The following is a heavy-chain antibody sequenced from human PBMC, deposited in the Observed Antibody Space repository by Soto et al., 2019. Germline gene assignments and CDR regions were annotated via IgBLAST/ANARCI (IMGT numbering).Heavy chain of an antibody. Sequence: QVQLVQSGAEVRKPGASVKVSCKASGYTFTTYGISWVRQAPGQGLEWMGWISGYNGQTKYAQKFQGRVTMTTDTSTGTVYMDLRSLRSDDTAVYYCAREGEMPYYYYGLDVWGQGTTVTVSS. V-gene: IGHV1-18*01. J-gene: IGHJ6*02. CDR2: ISGYNGQT. CDR3: AREGEMPYYYYGLDV. D-gene: IGHD3-16*01. CDR1: GYTFTTYG.